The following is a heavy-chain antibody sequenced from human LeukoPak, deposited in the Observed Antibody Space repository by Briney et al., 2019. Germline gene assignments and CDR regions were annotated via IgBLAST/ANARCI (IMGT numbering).Heavy chain of an antibody. Sequence: ASETLSLTCTVSGGSISSYYWSWIRQPPGKGLEWIGYIYYSGSTNYNPSLKSRATISVDTSKNQFSLKLSSMTAADTAVYYCARGGALGEFDYWGQGTLVTVSS. CDR1: GGSISSYY. J-gene: IGHJ4*02. CDR2: IYYSGST. CDR3: ARGGALGEFDY. D-gene: IGHD3-10*01. V-gene: IGHV4-59*01.